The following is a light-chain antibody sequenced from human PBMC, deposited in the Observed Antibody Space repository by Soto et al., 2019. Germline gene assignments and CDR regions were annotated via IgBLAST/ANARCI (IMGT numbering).Light chain of an antibody. CDR2: DVS. J-gene: IGLJ2*01. V-gene: IGLV2-14*03. CDR3: CSYTSSSTPVV. Sequence: QSALTQPASVSGSPGQSITISCTGTSSDVGGYNYVSWYQQHPGKAPKLMIYDVSNRPSGVSNRFSDSKSGNTASLTISGLQAEDEADYYCCSYTSSSTPVVFGGGTKVTVL. CDR1: SSDVGGYNY.